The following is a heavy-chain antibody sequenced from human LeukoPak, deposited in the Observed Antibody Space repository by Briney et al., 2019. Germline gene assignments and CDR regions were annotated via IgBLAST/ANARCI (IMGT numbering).Heavy chain of an antibody. CDR2: ISTSSSYI. CDR1: GFTFSSYS. Sequence: GGSLRLSCAASGFTFSSYSMNSVRQAPGEGLEWVSSISTSSSYIYYAGSVKGRFTISRDNARNSLFLQLNSLRAEDTAVYYCARVLDSSSWYEGNDAFDIWGQGTMVTVSS. CDR3: ARVLDSSSWYEGNDAFDI. J-gene: IGHJ3*02. V-gene: IGHV3-21*01. D-gene: IGHD6-13*01.